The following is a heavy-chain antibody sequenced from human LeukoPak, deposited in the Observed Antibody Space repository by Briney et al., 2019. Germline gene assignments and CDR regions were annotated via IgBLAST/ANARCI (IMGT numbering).Heavy chain of an antibody. Sequence: LGTLSLSSTVSGGSLCMSSYCSGWIRHPPGNWRGWSGCILVSGRTYYHPSRMKRVSISVDTSTNQFSLKLSSVNAADTAVDYCAREDGYNYFDDWGQGTLVTVSS. D-gene: IGHD5-24*01. J-gene: IGHJ4*02. CDR2: ILVSGRT. CDR3: AREDGYNYFDD. CDR1: GGSLCMSSYC. V-gene: IGHV4-39*02.